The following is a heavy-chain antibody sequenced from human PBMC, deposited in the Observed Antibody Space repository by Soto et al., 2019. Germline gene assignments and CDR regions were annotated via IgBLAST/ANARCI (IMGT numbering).Heavy chain of an antibody. CDR3: ASVGATVTDAFDI. CDR1: GFTFSSYW. D-gene: IGHD4-17*01. CDR2: INSDGSST. V-gene: IGHV3-74*01. Sequence: GGSLRLSCAASGFTFSSYWMHWVRQAPGKGLVWVSRINSDGSSTSYADSVKGRFTISRDNAKNTLYLQMNSLRAEDTAVYYCASVGATVTDAFDIWGQGTMVTVSS. J-gene: IGHJ3*02.